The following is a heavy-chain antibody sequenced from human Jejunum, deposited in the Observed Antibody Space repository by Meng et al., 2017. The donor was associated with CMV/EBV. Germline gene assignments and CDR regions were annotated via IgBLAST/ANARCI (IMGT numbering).Heavy chain of an antibody. CDR3: AKEHLEYYYGMDV. V-gene: IGHV3-9*01. CDR2: ISWNGGTI. D-gene: IGHD1-1*01. CDR1: GFTFDDYA. J-gene: IGHJ6*02. Sequence: ASGFTFDDYAMYWVRQTPGKGLEWVSGISWNGGTIGYADFVKGRFTISRDNAKNSLYLQMNSLRAEDTALYYCAKEHLEYYYGMDVWGQGTTVTVSS.